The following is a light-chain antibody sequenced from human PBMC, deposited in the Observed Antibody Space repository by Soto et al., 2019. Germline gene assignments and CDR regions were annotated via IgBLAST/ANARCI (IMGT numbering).Light chain of an antibody. CDR1: QSVSTN. V-gene: IGKV3-15*01. CDR2: GAS. J-gene: IGKJ1*01. CDR3: QQHDNWPRT. Sequence: EFVLTQSPATLSASPGERATLSCRASQSVSTNLAWYQQKPGQAPRLLIYGASTRATGIPARFSGSGSGTEFTLTINSLQSEDFAVYYCQQHDNWPRTFGQGTKVDIK.